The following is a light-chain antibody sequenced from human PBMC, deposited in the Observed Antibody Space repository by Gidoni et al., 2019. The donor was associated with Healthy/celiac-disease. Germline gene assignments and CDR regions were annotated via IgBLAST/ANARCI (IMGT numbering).Light chain of an antibody. V-gene: IGLV1-44*01. J-gene: IGLJ3*02. CDR2: SNN. CDR3: AAWDDSLNGLWV. CDR1: SSNIGSNT. Sequence: QSVLTQPPSASGTPGQRVTISCSGSSSNIGSNTVNWYQQPPGTAPKLLIYSNNQRPSGVSDRFSGSKSGTSASLAISGLQSEDEADYYCAAWDDSLNGLWVFGGGTKLTVL.